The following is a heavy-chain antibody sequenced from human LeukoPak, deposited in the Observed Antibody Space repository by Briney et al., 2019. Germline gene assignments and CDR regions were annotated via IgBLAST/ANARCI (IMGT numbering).Heavy chain of an antibody. V-gene: IGHV3-74*01. Sequence: GGSLRLSCTASGFTFSSYWMHWVRQAPGKGLVWVSRINSDGSSTSYADSVKGRFTISRDNAKNTLYLQMNSLRAEDTAVYYCARDEPFEGATGDAFDIWGQGTMVTVSS. D-gene: IGHD1-26*01. CDR2: INSDGSST. CDR3: ARDEPFEGATGDAFDI. CDR1: GFTFSSYW. J-gene: IGHJ3*02.